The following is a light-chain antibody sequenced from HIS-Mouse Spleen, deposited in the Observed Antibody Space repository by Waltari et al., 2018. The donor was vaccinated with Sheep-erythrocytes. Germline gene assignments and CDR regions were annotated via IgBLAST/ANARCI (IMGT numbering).Light chain of an antibody. J-gene: IGLJ1*01. CDR2: DVS. CDR1: SSDAGCYNY. V-gene: IGLV2-11*01. CDR3: CSYAGSYNHV. Sequence: QSALTQPRSVSGSPGQSVTIPCTGTSSDAGCYNYVSWYQPHPGKAPKLMIYDVSKRPSGVPDRFSGSKSGNTASLTISGLQAEDEADYYCCSYAGSYNHVFATGTKVTVL.